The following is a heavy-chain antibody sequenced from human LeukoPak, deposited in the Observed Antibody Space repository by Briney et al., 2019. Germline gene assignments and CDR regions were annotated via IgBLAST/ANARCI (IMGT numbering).Heavy chain of an antibody. CDR1: GFTFSSYS. CDR2: ISSSGNYI. CDR3: ARVRDSIFGVVSHEINY. Sequence: PGGSLRLSCAASGFTFSSYSMNWVRQAPGKGLEWVSSISSSGNYIYYADSVKGRFTTSRDDAKNSLYLQMNSLRAEDTAVYYCARVRDSIFGVVSHEINYWGQGTLVTVSS. D-gene: IGHD3-3*02. V-gene: IGHV3-21*01. J-gene: IGHJ4*02.